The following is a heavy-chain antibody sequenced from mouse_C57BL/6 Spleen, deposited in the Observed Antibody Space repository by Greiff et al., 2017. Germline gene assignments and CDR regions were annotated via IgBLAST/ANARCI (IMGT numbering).Heavy chain of an antibody. V-gene: IGHV3-6*01. CDR3: ARGYDYDDTYYYAMDY. CDR1: GYSITSGYY. Sequence: ESGPGLVKPSQSLSLTCSVTGYSITSGYYWNWIRQFPGNKLEWMGYISYDGSNNYNPSLKNRISITRDTSKNQFFLKLNSVTTEDTATYYCARGYDYDDTYYYAMDYWGQGTSVTVSS. J-gene: IGHJ4*01. CDR2: ISYDGSN. D-gene: IGHD2-4*01.